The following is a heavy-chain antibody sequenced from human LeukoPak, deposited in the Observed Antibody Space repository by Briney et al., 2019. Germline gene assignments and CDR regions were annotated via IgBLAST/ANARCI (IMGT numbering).Heavy chain of an antibody. Sequence: GVSLRLSCAASGFTFSHYLMHCVRQAPGKGLVWVSRINSDESNTNSYADSVKGRFIISRDNAKNTLYLRMNSLRAEDTAVYFCGRGGNGIDIWGQGTTVIVSS. J-gene: IGHJ3*02. CDR3: GRGGNGIDI. D-gene: IGHD2-8*01. V-gene: IGHV3-74*01. CDR2: INSDESNT. CDR1: GFTFSHYL.